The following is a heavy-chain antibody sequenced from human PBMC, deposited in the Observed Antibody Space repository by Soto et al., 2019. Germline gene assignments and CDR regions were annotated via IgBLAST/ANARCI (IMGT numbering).Heavy chain of an antibody. CDR2: VSFDGSEK. J-gene: IGHJ5*01. CDR3: AKDPIPAVNRGSRFDS. V-gene: IGHV3-30*02. Sequence: PGGSLRLSCAGSGFTFSTYGLHWVRQPPGKGLEWVAFVSFDGSEKYYADSVKGRFTISRDNPRNTLFLQLTSLRTEDTAVYFCAKDPIPAVNRGSRFDSWGRGTLVTVSS. D-gene: IGHD2-2*01. CDR1: GFTFSTYG.